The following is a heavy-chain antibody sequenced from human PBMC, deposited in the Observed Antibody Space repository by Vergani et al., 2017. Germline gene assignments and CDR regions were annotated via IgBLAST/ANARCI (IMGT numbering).Heavy chain of an antibody. CDR1: GGSISSYY. J-gene: IGHJ6*02. Sequence: QVQLQESGPGLVKPSETLSLTCTVSGGSISSYYWSWIRQPPGKGLEWIGSIYYSGSTYYNPSLKSRVTISVDTSKNQFSLKLSSVTAADTAVYYWARDRLWSGGSCHSKRPYYYYGMDVWGQGTTVIVSS. CDR2: IYYSGST. D-gene: IGHD2-15*01. V-gene: IGHV4-59*12. CDR3: ARDRLWSGGSCHSKRPYYYYGMDV.